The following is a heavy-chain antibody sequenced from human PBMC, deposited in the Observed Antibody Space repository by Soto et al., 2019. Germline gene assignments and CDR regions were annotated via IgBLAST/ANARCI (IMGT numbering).Heavy chain of an antibody. CDR2: INPSGGST. CDR3: ARSRCSSTSCYTRGRGYYYYGMDV. CDR1: GYTFTSYY. D-gene: IGHD2-2*02. J-gene: IGHJ6*02. Sequence: QVQLVQSGAEVKKPGASVKVSCKASGYTFTSYYMHWVRQAPGQGLEWMGIINPSGGSTSYAQKFQGRVTMTRATSTSTVYMELSSLRSEDTAVYYCARSRCSSTSCYTRGRGYYYYGMDVWGQGTTVTVSS. V-gene: IGHV1-46*01.